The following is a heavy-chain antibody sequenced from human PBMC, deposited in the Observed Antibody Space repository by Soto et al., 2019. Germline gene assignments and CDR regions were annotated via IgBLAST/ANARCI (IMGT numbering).Heavy chain of an antibody. CDR2: INAGNGNT. Sequence: QVQLVQSGAEVKKPGASVKVSCKASGYTFTSYAMHWVRQAPGQRLEWMGWINAGNGNTKYSQKFQGRVTITRETSASTAYMELSRLISEATAGYYCARERGGGRNWNYFYYWGQGTLVTVSS. J-gene: IGHJ4*02. D-gene: IGHD3-10*01. CDR3: ARERGGGRNWNYFYY. CDR1: GYTFTSYA. V-gene: IGHV1-3*01.